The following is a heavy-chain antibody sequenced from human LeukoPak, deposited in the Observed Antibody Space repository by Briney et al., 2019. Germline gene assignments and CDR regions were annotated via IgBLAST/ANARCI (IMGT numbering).Heavy chain of an antibody. Sequence: ASLKLSCTASGYTFTSYYVHWVRQAPGQGLEWMSIINPSSGSTNYAQTLQGRVTMTRDTSTSTVYMELSSLRSEDTAVYYCARDHVDIVATKTLDYWGQGTLVTVSS. D-gene: IGHD5-12*01. CDR2: INPSSGST. CDR3: ARDHVDIVATKTLDY. CDR1: GYTFTSYY. J-gene: IGHJ4*02. V-gene: IGHV1-46*04.